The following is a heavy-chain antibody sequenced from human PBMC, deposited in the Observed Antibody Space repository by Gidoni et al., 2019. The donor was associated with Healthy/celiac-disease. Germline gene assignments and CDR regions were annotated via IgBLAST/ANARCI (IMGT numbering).Heavy chain of an antibody. CDR2: IYWDDDK. V-gene: IGHV2-5*02. Sequence: QITLKESGPTLVKPTQTLTLTCTFSGFSLSTSGVGVGWIRQPPGKALEWLALIYWDDDKRYSPSLKSRLTITKDTSKNQVVLTMTNMDPVDTATYYCAHGSCSGCSCYAGSVAFDIWGQGTMVTVSS. D-gene: IGHD2-15*01. J-gene: IGHJ3*02. CDR3: AHGSCSGCSCYAGSVAFDI. CDR1: GFSLSTSGVG.